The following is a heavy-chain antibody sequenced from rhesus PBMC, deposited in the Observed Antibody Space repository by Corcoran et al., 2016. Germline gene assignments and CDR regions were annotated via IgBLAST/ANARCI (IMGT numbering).Heavy chain of an antibody. J-gene: IGHJ4*01. CDR2: LCGNSTNT. D-gene: IGHD3-3*01. CDR1: GGSISDSYR. CDR3: ARDGDNIWTGVHLDY. V-gene: IGHV4S10*01. Sequence: QVQLQESGPGVVKPSENLSLTCAVSGGSISDSYRWSWIRQPPGKGLEWFGYLCGNSTNTNSTPSLMSRFTMSTATSKNQFSLELCSLTSADTAVYYCARDGDNIWTGVHLDYWGQGVLVTVSS.